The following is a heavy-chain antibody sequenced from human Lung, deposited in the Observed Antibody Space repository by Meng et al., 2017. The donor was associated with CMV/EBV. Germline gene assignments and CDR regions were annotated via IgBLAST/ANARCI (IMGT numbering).Heavy chain of an antibody. CDR1: GFTFSSYT. CDR2: ISSSGSYI. J-gene: IGHJ6*02. CDR3: ARDYGSRGMDV. Sequence: ESLKISCAASGFTFSSYTLNWVRQPPGEGLEWVSSISSSGSYIYYAASVKGRFTISRVNAENSLYLQMSGLRAEDTAVYFCARDYGSRGMDVWGQGTTVTFSS. D-gene: IGHD3-10*01. V-gene: IGHV3-21*06.